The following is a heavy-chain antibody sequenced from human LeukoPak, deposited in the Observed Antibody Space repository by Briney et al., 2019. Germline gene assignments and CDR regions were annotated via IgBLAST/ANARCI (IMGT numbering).Heavy chain of an antibody. CDR1: GFTFSSYA. V-gene: IGHV3-23*01. CDR2: ISGSGGST. Sequence: GGSLRLSCAASGFTFSSYAMSWVRQAPGKGLEWVSAISGSGGSTYYADSVKGRFTISRDNSKNTLYLQMNSLRAEDTAVYYCAKDLGGHGRRDHFDYWGQGTLVTVSS. J-gene: IGHJ4*02. D-gene: IGHD3-16*01. CDR3: AKDLGGHGRRDHFDY.